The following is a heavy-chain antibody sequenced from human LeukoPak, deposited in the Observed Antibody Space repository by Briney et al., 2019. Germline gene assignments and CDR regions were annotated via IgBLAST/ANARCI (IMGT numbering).Heavy chain of an antibody. CDR3: TTDGPTDVYTRMLSYFDY. J-gene: IGHJ4*02. CDR2: ISYDGSNK. V-gene: IGHV3-30*04. D-gene: IGHD2-8*01. CDR1: GITFSYYA. Sequence: GGSLRLSCEASGITFSYYAMHWVRQAPGKGLEWVAIISYDGSNKRSADSVKGRFTISRDNSKSTLYLHMNSLRDEDTAFYYCTTDGPTDVYTRMLSYFDYWGQGTLVTVSS.